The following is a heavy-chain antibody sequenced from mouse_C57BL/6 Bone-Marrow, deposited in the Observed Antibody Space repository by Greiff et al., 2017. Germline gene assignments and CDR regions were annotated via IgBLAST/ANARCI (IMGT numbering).Heavy chain of an antibody. J-gene: IGHJ2*01. CDR2: ISDGGSYT. Sequence: EVQLQESGGGLVKPGGSLKLSCAASGFTFSSYAMSWVRQTPEKRLEWVATISDGGSYTYYPDNVKGRFTISRDNAKNHLYLQMSHLKSEDTAMYYCARDRGYDGGYYFDYWGQGTTLTVSS. D-gene: IGHD2-2*01. CDR1: GFTFSSYA. CDR3: ARDRGYDGGYYFDY. V-gene: IGHV5-4*01.